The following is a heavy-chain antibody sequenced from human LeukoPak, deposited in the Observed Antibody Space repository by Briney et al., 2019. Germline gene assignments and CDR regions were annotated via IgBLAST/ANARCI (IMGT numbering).Heavy chain of an antibody. Sequence: ASVKVSCKASGYTFTSYGISWVRQAPGQGLEWMGWISAKTRNTNYAQKLQGRVTMTTDTSTNTAYMELRSLRSDDTAVYYCARVTTTVTSGDYWGQGTLVTVSS. J-gene: IGHJ4*02. V-gene: IGHV1-18*01. D-gene: IGHD4-17*01. CDR3: ARVTTTVTSGDY. CDR1: GYTFTSYG. CDR2: ISAKTRNT.